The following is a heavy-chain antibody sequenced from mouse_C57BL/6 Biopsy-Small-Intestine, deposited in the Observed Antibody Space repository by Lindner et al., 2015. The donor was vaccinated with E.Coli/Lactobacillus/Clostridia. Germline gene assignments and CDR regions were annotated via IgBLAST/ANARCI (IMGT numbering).Heavy chain of an antibody. Sequence: SVKVSCKASGSTFTGYYIHWMRQAPGQGLEWMGWINPSSDGTNYGQKFQGRVTLTHDTSMNTVYMELNGLRNDDTALYFCARYRIYDRSDAFDVWGQGTKVTVSS. CDR1: GSTFTGYY. CDR3: ARYRIYDRSDAFDV. J-gene: IGHJ1*01. V-gene: IGHV1-84*02. D-gene: IGHD2-12*01. CDR2: INPSSDGT.